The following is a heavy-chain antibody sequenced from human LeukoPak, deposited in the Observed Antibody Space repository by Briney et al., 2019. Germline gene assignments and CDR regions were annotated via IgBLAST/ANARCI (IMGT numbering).Heavy chain of an antibody. Sequence: ATVNVSCKASGYTFTIYGISWVRPAPGPGLEWMGWISAYNGNTKYAQNLQGRVTVTTDTSTSTAYMELRSLRSDDTAVYYCARVLYYYRSGNTNNWFDPWGQGTRVTVSS. CDR3: ARVLYYYRSGNTNNWFDP. J-gene: IGHJ5*02. D-gene: IGHD3-10*01. CDR2: ISAYNGNT. CDR1: GYTFTIYG. V-gene: IGHV1-18*01.